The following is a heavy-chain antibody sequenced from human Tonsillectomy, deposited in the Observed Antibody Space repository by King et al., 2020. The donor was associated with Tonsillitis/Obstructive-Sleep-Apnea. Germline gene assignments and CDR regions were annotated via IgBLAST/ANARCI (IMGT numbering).Heavy chain of an antibody. CDR1: GFTFSNYN. V-gene: IGHV3-48*02. J-gene: IGHJ5*02. Sequence: VQLVESGGGLVQPGGSLRLSCAASGFTFSNYNMNWVRPAPGKGLEWVSYISRSISTIYYADSVKGRFTISRDNAKNSLYLQMNNLRDEDTAVYYCARSAVNWFDPWGQGTLVTVSS. CDR2: ISRSISTI. CDR3: ARSAVNWFDP. D-gene: IGHD2-15*01.